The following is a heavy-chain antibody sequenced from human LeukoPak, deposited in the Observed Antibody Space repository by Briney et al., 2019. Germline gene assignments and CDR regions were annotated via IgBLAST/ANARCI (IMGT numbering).Heavy chain of an antibody. J-gene: IGHJ4*02. V-gene: IGHV3-30*04. CDR3: ARKRRDGPNDY. Sequence: GGSLRLSCAASGFTFSSYAMHWVRQAPGKGLEWVAVISYDGSNKYYADSVKGRFTISRDNSKNTLYLQMNSLRAEDTAVYYCARKRRDGPNDYWGQGTLVTVSS. D-gene: IGHD5-24*01. CDR2: ISYDGSNK. CDR1: GFTFSSYA.